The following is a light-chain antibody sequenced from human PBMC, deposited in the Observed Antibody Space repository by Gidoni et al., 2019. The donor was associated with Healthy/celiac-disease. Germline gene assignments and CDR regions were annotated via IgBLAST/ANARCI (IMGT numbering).Light chain of an antibody. Sequence: AIQLTQSPSSLSASVGDRVTITCRASQGISSALAWYQQKPGKASKLLIYDADSLGSGVPSRFSGSGSGNGFTLTNRRLPPGDFATYYCQQFNNYPLTFGGGTKVEIK. J-gene: IGKJ4*01. CDR3: QQFNNYPLT. V-gene: IGKV1D-13*01. CDR1: QGISSA. CDR2: DAD.